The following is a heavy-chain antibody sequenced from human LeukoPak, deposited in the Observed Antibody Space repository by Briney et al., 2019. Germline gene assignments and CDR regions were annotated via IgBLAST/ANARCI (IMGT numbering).Heavy chain of an antibody. CDR2: ISGSNSYI. D-gene: IGHD1-1*01. V-gene: IGHV3-21*01. Sequence: PGGSLRLSCAAFGFTFSSYTMHWIRQAPGKGLEWVSSISGSNSYIFYAGSVKGRFTVSRDNAKDSLYLQMNSLRAEDTAVYYCARALTTLTYEGYWGQGTLVTVSS. J-gene: IGHJ4*02. CDR3: ARALTTLTYEGY. CDR1: GFTFSSYT.